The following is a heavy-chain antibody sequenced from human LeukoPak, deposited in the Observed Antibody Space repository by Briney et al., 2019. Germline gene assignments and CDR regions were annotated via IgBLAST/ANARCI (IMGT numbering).Heavy chain of an antibody. V-gene: IGHV3-23*01. CDR3: AKGVSRGYSGFDAFDI. J-gene: IGHJ3*02. Sequence: GGSVRLSCAASGFTFSSYGMSWVRQAPGKGLEWVSAISGSVGSTYYADSVKGRFTISRDNSKNTLYLQMNSLRAEDTAVYYCAKGVSRGYSGFDAFDIWGQGTMVTVSS. D-gene: IGHD5-12*01. CDR1: GFTFSSYG. CDR2: ISGSVGST.